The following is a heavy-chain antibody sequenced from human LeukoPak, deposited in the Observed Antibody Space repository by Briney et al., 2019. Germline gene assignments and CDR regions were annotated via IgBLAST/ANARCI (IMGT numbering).Heavy chain of an antibody. J-gene: IGHJ6*03. CDR3: AKAPRHRGISMVRGVREDHYMDV. CDR1: GFTFSSYS. V-gene: IGHV3-21*01. CDR2: ISSSSSYI. D-gene: IGHD3-10*01. Sequence: GGSLRLSCAASGFTFSSYSMNWVRQAPGKGLEWVSSISSSSSYIYYADSVKGRFTISRDNSKNTRYLQMNSLRAEDTAVYYCAKAPRHRGISMVRGVREDHYMDVWGKGTTVTISS.